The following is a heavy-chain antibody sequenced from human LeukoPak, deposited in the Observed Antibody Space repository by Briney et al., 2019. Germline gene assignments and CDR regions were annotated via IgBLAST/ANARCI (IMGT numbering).Heavy chain of an antibody. CDR2: ISYDGSNK. D-gene: IGHD3-9*01. CDR3: ARGPDYDILADYFDY. Sequence: GGSLRLSCAASGFTFSNYSLHWVRQAPGKGLEWVAVISYDGSNKFYADSVRGRFTISRDNSKNTLFLQMNSLRPEDTSVYYCARGPDYDILADYFDYWGQGTLVTVSS. V-gene: IGHV3-30*04. J-gene: IGHJ4*02. CDR1: GFTFSNYS.